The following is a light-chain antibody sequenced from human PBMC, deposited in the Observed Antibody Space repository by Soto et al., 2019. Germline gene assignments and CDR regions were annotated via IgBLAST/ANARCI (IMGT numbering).Light chain of an antibody. V-gene: IGLV2-14*01. CDR2: EVS. CDR1: SSDVGNYNY. CDR3: CSYAGSYTFPYV. Sequence: QSVLTQPASVSGSPGQSITISCTGTSSDVGNYNYVSWYQQHPGKVPKLMIYEVSNRPSGVSNRFSGSKSGNTASLTISGLQAEDEADYYCCSYAGSYTFPYVFGAGTKLTVL. J-gene: IGLJ1*01.